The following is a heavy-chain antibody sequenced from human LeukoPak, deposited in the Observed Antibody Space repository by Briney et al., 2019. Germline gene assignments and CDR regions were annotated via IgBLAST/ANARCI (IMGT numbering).Heavy chain of an antibody. CDR3: ARWCSGGSCYSHNWFDP. Sequence: PSETLSLTCAVYGGSFSGYYWSWIRQPPGKGPEWIGEINHSGSTNYNPSLKSRVTISVDTSKNQFSLKLSSVTAADTAVYYCARWCSGGSCYSHNWFDPWGQGTLVTVSS. J-gene: IGHJ5*02. CDR2: INHSGST. CDR1: GGSFSGYY. V-gene: IGHV4-34*01. D-gene: IGHD2-15*01.